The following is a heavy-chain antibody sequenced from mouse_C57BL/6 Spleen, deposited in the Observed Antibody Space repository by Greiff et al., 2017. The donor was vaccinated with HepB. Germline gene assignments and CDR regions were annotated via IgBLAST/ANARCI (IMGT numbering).Heavy chain of an antibody. J-gene: IGHJ4*01. D-gene: IGHD2-5*01. Sequence: VKVVESGPELVKPGASVKISCKASGYTFTDYYINWVKQRPGQGLEWIGWIFPGSGSTYYNEKFKGKATLTVDKSASTAYMLLSSLTSEDSAVYFCVCSNYDAMDYWGQGTSVTVSS. CDR1: GYTFTDYY. CDR2: IFPGSGST. V-gene: IGHV1-75*01. CDR3: VCSNYDAMDY.